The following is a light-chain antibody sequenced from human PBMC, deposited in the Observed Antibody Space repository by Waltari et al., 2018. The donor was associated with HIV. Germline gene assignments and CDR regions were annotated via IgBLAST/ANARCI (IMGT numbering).Light chain of an antibody. V-gene: IGLV2-8*01. CDR2: EVT. Sequence: QSALTQPPSASGSPGQSVTISCTGTSSDVGGYNYVSWYLQHPGKTPKLMIYEVTKRPSGVPDRFSGSKSGNTASLTVSGLQAEDEADYYCSSYAGSNQPVVFGGGTKLTVL. CDR1: SSDVGGYNY. J-gene: IGLJ2*01. CDR3: SSYAGSNQPVV.